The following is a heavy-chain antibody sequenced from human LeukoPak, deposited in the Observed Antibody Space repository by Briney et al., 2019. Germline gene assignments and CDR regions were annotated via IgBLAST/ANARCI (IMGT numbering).Heavy chain of an antibody. CDR2: IWYDGSNK. V-gene: IGHV3-33*01. CDR3: AGTMITFGGVIASFDY. Sequence: GGSLRLSCAASGFTFSNYGMHWVRQAPGKGLEWVAVIWYDGSNKYYADSVKGRFTIPRDNSKNTLYLQMNSLRAEDTAVYYCAGTMITFGGVIASFDYWGQGTLVTVSS. CDR1: GFTFSNYG. D-gene: IGHD3-16*02. J-gene: IGHJ4*02.